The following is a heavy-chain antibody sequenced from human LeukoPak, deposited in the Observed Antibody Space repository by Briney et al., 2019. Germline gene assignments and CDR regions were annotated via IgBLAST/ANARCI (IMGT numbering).Heavy chain of an antibody. CDR1: GYTFTGYY. CDR2: INPNSGGT. CDR3: ARAPPALYCGGDCYSGY. D-gene: IGHD2-21*02. J-gene: IGHJ4*02. V-gene: IGHV1-2*02. Sequence: ASVKVSCKASGYTFTGYYMHWVRQAPGQGLEWMGWINPNSGGTNYAQKFQGRVTMTRDTSISTAYMELSRLRSDDTAVYYCARAPPALYCGGDCYSGYWGQGTLVTVSS.